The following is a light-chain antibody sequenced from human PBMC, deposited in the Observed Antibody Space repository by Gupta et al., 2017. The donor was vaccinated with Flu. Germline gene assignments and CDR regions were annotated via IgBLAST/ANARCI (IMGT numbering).Light chain of an antibody. V-gene: IGKV3-11*01. CDR2: DSS. CDR3: QQRNDWPPYT. CDR1: QNINNY. Sequence: EIVLTQSPATLSLSPGERATLSCRASQNINNYLAWYQQKPGQAPRLLIHDSSNRATGIPDRFSGSGSGTDFNLTISSLEPEDFVVYYCQQRNDWPPYTFGQGTKLEVK. J-gene: IGKJ2*01.